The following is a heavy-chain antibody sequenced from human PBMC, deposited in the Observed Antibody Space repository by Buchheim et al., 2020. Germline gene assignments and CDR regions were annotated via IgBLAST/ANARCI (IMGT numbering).Heavy chain of an antibody. Sequence: QLQLQESGPGLVKPSETLSLTCSVSGGSISSSSYYWGWIHQPPGMGLEWIGSISYSGSTSYNPSLKSRVTISMDASKNQFPLKLSSVTAADTGVYYCARISGSYWYWGQGTL. V-gene: IGHV4-39*07. CDR2: ISYSGST. D-gene: IGHD1-26*01. J-gene: IGHJ4*02. CDR1: GGSISSSSYY. CDR3: ARISGSYWY.